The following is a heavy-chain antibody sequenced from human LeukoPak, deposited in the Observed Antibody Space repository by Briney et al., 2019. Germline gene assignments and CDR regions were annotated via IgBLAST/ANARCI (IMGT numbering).Heavy chain of an antibody. CDR3: AKDMLVATIQPYYFDY. Sequence: PGGSLRLSCAASGFTFSSYAMSWVRQAPGKGLEWVSAIGDSGGSTYYADSVKGRFTISRDNSKNTLYLQMNSLRAEDTAVYYCAKDMLVATIQPYYFDYWGQGTLVTVSS. J-gene: IGHJ4*02. CDR2: IGDSGGST. CDR1: GFTFSSYA. D-gene: IGHD5-12*01. V-gene: IGHV3-23*01.